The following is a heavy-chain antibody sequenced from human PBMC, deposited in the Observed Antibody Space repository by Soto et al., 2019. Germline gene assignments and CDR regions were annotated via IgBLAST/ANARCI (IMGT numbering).Heavy chain of an antibody. D-gene: IGHD6-25*01. V-gene: IGHV4-59*01. CDR3: TRGGGDF. CDR2: IYYSGSDSGST. Sequence: SETLFLTCTVSGGSINTYYWSRIRQPPGKGLEWIGYIYYSGSDSGSTNYIPSLKSRVTISVDTSKDQFSLRLTSVTAADTAVYFCTRGGGDFWGQGTLVTVSS. J-gene: IGHJ4*02. CDR1: GGSINTYY.